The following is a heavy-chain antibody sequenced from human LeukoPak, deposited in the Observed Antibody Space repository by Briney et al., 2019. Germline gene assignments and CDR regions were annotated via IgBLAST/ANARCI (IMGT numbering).Heavy chain of an antibody. V-gene: IGHV4-59*08. CDR3: ANTERWLHWDN. D-gene: IGHD5-24*01. J-gene: IGHJ4*02. CDR1: GGSISSSY. CDR2: ISNSGST. Sequence: SETLSLTCTVSGGSISSSYWSWIRQPPGKGLEWSGHISNSGSTNYNPSLKSRVTISLDTSKSQFSLRLSSVTAADTAVYYCANTERWLHWDNWGQGSLVTVSS.